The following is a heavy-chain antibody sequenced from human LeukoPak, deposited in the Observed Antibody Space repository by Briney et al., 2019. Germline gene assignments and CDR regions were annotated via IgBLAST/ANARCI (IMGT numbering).Heavy chain of an antibody. V-gene: IGHV3-21*04. Sequence: GGSLRLSCVASGFTFSSYSMNWVRQAPGKGLEWFSSISSSSSHIYYADSVKGRFTISRDNAKNSLYLQMNSLRAEDTALYYCAKTRVVGDSYGRDPFDYWGQGTLVTVSS. CDR1: GFTFSSYS. D-gene: IGHD5-18*01. J-gene: IGHJ4*02. CDR3: AKTRVVGDSYGRDPFDY. CDR2: ISSSSSHI.